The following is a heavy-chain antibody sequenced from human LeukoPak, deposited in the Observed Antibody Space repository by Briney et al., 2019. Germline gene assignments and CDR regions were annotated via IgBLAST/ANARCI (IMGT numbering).Heavy chain of an antibody. J-gene: IGHJ6*02. CDR1: GYTFTGYY. V-gene: IGHV1-2*04. Sequence: ASVKVSCKASGYTFTGYYMHWVRQAPGQGLEWMGWINPNSGGTNYAQKFQGWVTMTRDTSISTAYMELSRLRSDDTAVYYCARESLTPGIAVGDVWGQGTTVTVSS. CDR3: ARESLTPGIAVGDV. D-gene: IGHD6-13*01. CDR2: INPNSGGT.